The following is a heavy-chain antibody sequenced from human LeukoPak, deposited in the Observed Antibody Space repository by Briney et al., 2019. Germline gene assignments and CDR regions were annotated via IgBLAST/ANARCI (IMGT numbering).Heavy chain of an antibody. CDR2: IYYSGST. J-gene: IGHJ4*02. CDR1: GGSISSSSYY. CDR3: ARAYIVATIQYFDY. V-gene: IGHV4-39*01. Sequence: PSETLSLTCTVSGGSISSSSYYWGWIRQPPGKGLEWIGSIYYSGSTYYNPSLKSRVTISVDTSKNQFSLKLSSVTAADTAVYYCARAYIVATIQYFDYWGQGTPVTVSS. D-gene: IGHD5-12*01.